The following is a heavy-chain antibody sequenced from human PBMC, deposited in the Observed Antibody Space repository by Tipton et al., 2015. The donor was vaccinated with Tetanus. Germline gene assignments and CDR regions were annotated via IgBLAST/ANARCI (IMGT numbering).Heavy chain of an antibody. V-gene: IGHV1-69*01. CDR1: GGTFSSYA. Sequence: QLVQSGAEVKKPGSSVKVSCKASGGTFSSYAISWVRQAPGRGLEWMGGIIPIFGTANYGQKFQGRVTVTPDEPTRSAYMELSSLITEDWTVYYCASWRKDVSSILGYYFDVGMDVWGQATPFSFSS. D-gene: IGHD6-6*01. CDR3: ASWRKDVSSILGYYFDVGMDV. J-gene: IGHJ6*02. CDR2: IIPIFGTA.